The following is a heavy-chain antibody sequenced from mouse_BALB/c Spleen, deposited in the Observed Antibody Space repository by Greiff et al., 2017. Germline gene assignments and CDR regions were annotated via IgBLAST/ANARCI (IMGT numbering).Heavy chain of an antibody. CDR2: IYPGNVNT. V-gene: IGHV1S56*01. CDR1: GYTFTSYY. D-gene: IGHD3-1*01. CDR3: AREGYGAYYFDY. Sequence: LQESGPELVKPGASVRISCKASGYTFTSYYIHWVKQRPGQGLEWIGWIYPGNVNTKYNEKFKGKATLTADKSSSTAYMQLSSLTSEDSAVYFCAREGYGAYYFDYWGQGTTLTVSS. J-gene: IGHJ2*01.